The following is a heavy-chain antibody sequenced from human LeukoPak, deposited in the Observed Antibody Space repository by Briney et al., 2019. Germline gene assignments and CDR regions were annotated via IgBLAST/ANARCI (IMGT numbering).Heavy chain of an antibody. CDR1: GFTFSSYW. CDR2: IKQDGSEK. V-gene: IGHV3-7*01. J-gene: IGHJ4*02. Sequence: PGGSLRLPCAASGFTFSSYWMSWVRQAPGKGLEWVANIKQDGSEKYYVDSVKGRFTISRDNAKNSLYLQMNSLRAEDTAVYYCARDQVGYYDFWSGYYIQWGQGTLVTVSS. CDR3: ARDQVGYYDFWSGYYIQ. D-gene: IGHD3-3*01.